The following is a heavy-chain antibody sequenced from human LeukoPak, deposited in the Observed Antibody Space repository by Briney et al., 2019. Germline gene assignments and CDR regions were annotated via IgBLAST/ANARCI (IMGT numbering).Heavy chain of an antibody. D-gene: IGHD2-15*01. CDR1: GGSISSSSYY. J-gene: IGHJ6*04. V-gene: IGHV4-39*07. Sequence: SETLSLTCTVSGGSISSSSYYWGWIRQPPGKGLEWIGSIYYSGSTYYNPSLKSRVTISVDTSKNQFSLKLSSVTAADTAVYYCARGGHCSGGSCYVLDYYGMDVWGKGTTVTVSS. CDR3: ARGGHCSGGSCYVLDYYGMDV. CDR2: IYYSGST.